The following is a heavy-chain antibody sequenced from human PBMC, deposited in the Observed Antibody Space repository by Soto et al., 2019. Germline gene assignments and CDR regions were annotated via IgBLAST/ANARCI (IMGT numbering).Heavy chain of an antibody. D-gene: IGHD6-6*01. V-gene: IGHV1-69*01. CDR2: IIPIFGTA. Sequence: QVQLVQSGAEVKKPGSSVKVSCKASGGTFSSYAISWVRQAPGQGLEWMGGIIPIFGTANYAQNFQGRVTITADESTSTAYMELSSLRSEDTAVYYCARASSSSSEEKYYYGMDVWGQGTTVTVSS. J-gene: IGHJ6*02. CDR1: GGTFSSYA. CDR3: ARASSSSSEEKYYYGMDV.